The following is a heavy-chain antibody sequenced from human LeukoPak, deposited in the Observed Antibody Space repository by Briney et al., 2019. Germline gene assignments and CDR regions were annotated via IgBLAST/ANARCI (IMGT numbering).Heavy chain of an antibody. V-gene: IGHV4-34*01. D-gene: IGHD3-10*01. CDR3: ARGKKVWFGGLFGPFDY. CDR1: GGSFSGYY. Sequence: PSETLSLTCAVYGGSFSGYYWSWIRQPPGKGLEWIGEINHSGSTNYNPSLKSRVTISVDTSKNQFSLKLSSVTAADTAVYYCARGKKVWFGGLFGPFDYWGQGTLVTVSS. J-gene: IGHJ4*02. CDR2: INHSGST.